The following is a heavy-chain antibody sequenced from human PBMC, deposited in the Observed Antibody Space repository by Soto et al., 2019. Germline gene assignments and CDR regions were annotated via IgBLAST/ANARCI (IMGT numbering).Heavy chain of an antibody. D-gene: IGHD4-17*01. CDR2: INPSGGST. CDR1: GYTFTSYY. V-gene: IGHV1-46*01. J-gene: IGHJ6*02. CDR3: ARVGVPAFTVTIWSGMDV. Sequence: ASVKVSCKASGYTFTSYYMHWVRQAPGQRLEWMGIINPSGGSTSYAQKFQGRVTMTRDTSTSTVYMELSSLRSEDTAVYYCARVGVPAFTVTIWSGMDVWGQGNTVTV.